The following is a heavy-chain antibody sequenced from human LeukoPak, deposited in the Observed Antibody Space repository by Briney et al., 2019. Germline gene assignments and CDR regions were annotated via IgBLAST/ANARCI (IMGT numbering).Heavy chain of an antibody. CDR2: IRSKTDGGTT. Sequence: PSETLSLTCVVYGGSFSDYYWSWVRQAPGKGLEWVGRIRSKTDGGTTDHAAPVKGRFIISRDDSRNTLYLQMNSLRTEDTAVYYCSTWTDLYDYWGQGTLVTVSS. D-gene: IGHD3/OR15-3a*01. J-gene: IGHJ4*02. V-gene: IGHV3-15*01. CDR3: STWTDLYDY. CDR1: GGSFSDYY.